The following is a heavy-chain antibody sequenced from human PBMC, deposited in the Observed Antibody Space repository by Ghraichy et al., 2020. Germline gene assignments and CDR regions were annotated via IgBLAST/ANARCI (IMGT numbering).Heavy chain of an antibody. Sequence: SETLSLTCAVYGGSFSGYYWSWVRQPPGKGLEWIGEISHGGSTNCNPSLKSRLTILVDTSKNQFSLKMSSVTAADTAVYYCARASNSNCIGDSCYSGWSLDYWGQGIQVSVSS. CDR3: ARASNSNCIGDSCYSGWSLDY. J-gene: IGHJ4*02. CDR1: GGSFSGYY. V-gene: IGHV4-34*01. CDR2: ISHGGST. D-gene: IGHD2-15*01.